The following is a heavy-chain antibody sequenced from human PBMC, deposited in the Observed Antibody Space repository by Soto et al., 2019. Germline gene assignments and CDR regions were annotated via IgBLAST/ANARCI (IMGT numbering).Heavy chain of an antibody. CDR3: ARGGISHWAYFYYMDV. CDR2: INHLGSI. D-gene: IGHD2-21*01. CDR1: GGSLSDYF. J-gene: IGHJ6*03. V-gene: IGHV4-34*01. Sequence: QVQLQQWGAGLLKPSETLSLTCVVSGGSLSDYFWSWIRQPPGMALEWIGEINHLGSINYNPSLKSRVTMSVDTSKNQFSLTLNCVTAADTATYYCARGGISHWAYFYYMDVWDRGTTVTVSS.